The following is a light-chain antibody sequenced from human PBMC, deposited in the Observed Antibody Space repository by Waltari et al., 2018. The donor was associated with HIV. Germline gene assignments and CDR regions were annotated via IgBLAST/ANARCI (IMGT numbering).Light chain of an antibody. CDR1: YSNTGSNT. CDR2: SNN. Sequence: QSVLTQTPSLSGTPGQRVTISCSGVYSNTGSNTVHWYQQFPGTAPRLLICSNNQRPSGVPDRVSGSKSGTSASLVISERQSEDEADYHCAAWDDSLHGELFGGGTKLTVL. J-gene: IGLJ2*01. CDR3: AAWDDSLHGEL. V-gene: IGLV1-44*01.